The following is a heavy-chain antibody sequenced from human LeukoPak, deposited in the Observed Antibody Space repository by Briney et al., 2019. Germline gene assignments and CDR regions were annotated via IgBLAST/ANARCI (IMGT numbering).Heavy chain of an antibody. V-gene: IGHV3-53*01. D-gene: IGHD5-12*01. Sequence: GGSLRLSCAASGFTFSSYAMHWVRQAPGKGLEWVSVIYSGGSTYYADSVKGRFTISRDNSKNTLYLQMNSLRAEDTAVYYCVATTSFDYWGQGTLVTVSS. CDR1: GFTFSSYA. CDR2: IYSGGST. CDR3: VATTSFDY. J-gene: IGHJ4*02.